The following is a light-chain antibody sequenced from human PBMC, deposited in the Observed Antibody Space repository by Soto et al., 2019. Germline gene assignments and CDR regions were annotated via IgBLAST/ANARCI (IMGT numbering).Light chain of an antibody. CDR1: SSDIGTYNY. CDR2: DVS. Sequence: QSVLTQPASVSGSPGQSITISCTGTSSDIGTYNYVSWYQQHPGQAPKLMIYDVSNRPSGVSDRFSGSKSGNTASLTISGLQAEDEADYYCYSCSRSSGTRYVFATGTKLTVL. CDR3: YSCSRSSGTRYV. V-gene: IGLV2-14*03. J-gene: IGLJ1*01.